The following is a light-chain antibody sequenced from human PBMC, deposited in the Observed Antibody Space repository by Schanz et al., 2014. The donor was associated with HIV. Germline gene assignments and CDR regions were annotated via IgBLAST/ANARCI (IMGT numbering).Light chain of an antibody. CDR3: QQYNNWPPLT. CDR1: QSLTSRY. V-gene: IGKV3-15*01. CDR2: GAS. Sequence: EIVLTQSPATLSLSPGERATLSCRASQSLTSRYLAWYLQKPGQAPRLLIYGASTRATGIPARFSGSGSGTEFTLTISSLQSEDFAVYFCQQYNNWPPLTFGGGTKVQIK. J-gene: IGKJ4*01.